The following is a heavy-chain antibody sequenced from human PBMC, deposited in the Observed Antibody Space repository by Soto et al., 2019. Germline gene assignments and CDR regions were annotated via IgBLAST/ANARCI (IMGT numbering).Heavy chain of an antibody. CDR1: GYTFTSYD. V-gene: IGHV1-8*01. D-gene: IGHD3-16*01. CDR3: ARVGSTLVTYGDYYGMDV. Sequence: GASVKVSCKASGYTFTSYDINWVRQATGQGLEWMGWMNPNSGNTGYAQKFQGRVTMTRNTSISTAYMELSSLRSEDTAVYYCARVGSTLVTYGDYYGMDVWGQGTTVTVSS. CDR2: MNPNSGNT. J-gene: IGHJ6*02.